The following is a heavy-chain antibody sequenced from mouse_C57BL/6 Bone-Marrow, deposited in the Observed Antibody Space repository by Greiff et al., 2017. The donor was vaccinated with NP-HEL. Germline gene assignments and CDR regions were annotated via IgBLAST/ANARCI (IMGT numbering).Heavy chain of an antibody. CDR2: INPSSGYT. CDR3: AKGAYYYGSSYLRYCDV. CDR1: GYTFTSYW. Sequence: QVQLQQSGAELAKPGASVKLSCTASGYTFTSYWMHWVKQRPGQGLEWIGHINPSSGYTKYNQKFKDKATLTVDKSSSPAYMQLSSLTFEDSAVYYCAKGAYYYGSSYLRYCDVWGRGTTVTVSS. V-gene: IGHV1-7*01. D-gene: IGHD1-1*01. J-gene: IGHJ1*03.